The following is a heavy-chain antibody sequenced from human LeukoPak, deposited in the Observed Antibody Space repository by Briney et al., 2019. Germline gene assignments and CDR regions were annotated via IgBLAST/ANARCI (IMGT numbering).Heavy chain of an antibody. CDR1: GYRFTSYW. CDR3: VRRAYLGYCSGGSCYYFDY. J-gene: IGHJ4*02. CDR2: IYPGDSDT. V-gene: IGHV5-51*01. Sequence: GESLKISCKGSGYRFTSYWIGWVRQMPGKGLECMGIIYPGDSDTRCSPSFQGQVTISADKSINTAYLQWSSLKASDTAMYYCVRRAYLGYCSGGSCYYFDYWGQGTLVTVSS. D-gene: IGHD2-15*01.